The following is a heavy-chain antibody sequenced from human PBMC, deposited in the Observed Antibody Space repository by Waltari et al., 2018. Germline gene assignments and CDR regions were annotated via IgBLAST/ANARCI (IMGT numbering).Heavy chain of an antibody. D-gene: IGHD3-22*01. J-gene: IGHJ4*02. V-gene: IGHV3-23*01. Sequence: EVHLLESGGGLAQPGGSLRLSCAASGFNFISLALSWVRQAPGKGLEWVSGISDSGVITKYADSVKGRFTVSRDNSKNTVFLQLNSLRAEDTAIYYCARHLYSIDYLELGNWGQGTLVTVSS. CDR1: GFNFISLA. CDR2: ISDSGVIT. CDR3: ARHLYSIDYLELGN.